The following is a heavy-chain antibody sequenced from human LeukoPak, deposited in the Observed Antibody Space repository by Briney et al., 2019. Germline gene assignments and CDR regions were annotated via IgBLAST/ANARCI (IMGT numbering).Heavy chain of an antibody. Sequence: GGSLRLSCAASGFTFSSYWMSWVRHAPGKGLERVANIKQDGSEKYYVDSVKCRFTISRDNAKNTLYLHMNSLRADTTAVYYCARSAGTLDAFDIWGQGTMVTVSS. V-gene: IGHV3-7*01. CDR2: IKQDGSEK. J-gene: IGHJ3*02. D-gene: IGHD6-19*01. CDR1: GFTFSSYW. CDR3: ARSAGTLDAFDI.